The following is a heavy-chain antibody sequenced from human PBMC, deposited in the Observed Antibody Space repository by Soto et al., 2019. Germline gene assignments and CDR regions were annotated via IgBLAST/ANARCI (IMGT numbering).Heavy chain of an antibody. CDR2: IWYDGSNK. J-gene: IGHJ4*02. CDR1: RFNFSSYG. D-gene: IGHD3-10*01. Sequence: QVQLVESGGGVVQPGRSLRISCAASRFNFSSYGMHWVRQAPGKGLEWVAVIWYDGSNKYYADSVKGRFTISRDNSKKTLYLKMNSLSAEDTAVYYCASDSPSDYGIHGAFDYWGQGTLVTVSS. V-gene: IGHV3-33*01. CDR3: ASDSPSDYGIHGAFDY.